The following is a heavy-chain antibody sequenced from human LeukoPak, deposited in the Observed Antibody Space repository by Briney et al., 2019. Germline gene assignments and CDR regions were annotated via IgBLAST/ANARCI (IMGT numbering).Heavy chain of an antibody. CDR3: AKSQLWLTLDY. V-gene: IGHV3-23*01. J-gene: IGHJ4*02. CDR1: GLSFSSYA. CDR2: ISGSGGST. Sequence: GGSLRLSCAASGLSFSSYAMSWVRQAPGKGLEWVSAISGSGGSTCYADSVKGRFTISRDNSKNTLYLQMNSLRAEDTAVYYCAKSQLWLTLDYWGQGTLVTVSS. D-gene: IGHD5-18*01.